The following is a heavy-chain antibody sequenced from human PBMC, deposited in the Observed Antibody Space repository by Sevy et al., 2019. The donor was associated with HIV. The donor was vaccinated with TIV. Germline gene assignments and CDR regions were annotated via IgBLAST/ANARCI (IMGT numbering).Heavy chain of an antibody. V-gene: IGHV3-30-3*01. CDR2: ISYDGSNK. D-gene: IGHD1-26*01. J-gene: IGHJ4*02. CDR1: GFTFSSYA. Sequence: GGSLRLSCAASGFTFSSYAMHWVRQAPGKGLEWVAVISYDGSNKYYADSVKGRFTISRDNSKNTLYLQMNSLRAEDTAVYYCARASFNGSYDYWGQGTLVTVSS. CDR3: ARASFNGSYDY.